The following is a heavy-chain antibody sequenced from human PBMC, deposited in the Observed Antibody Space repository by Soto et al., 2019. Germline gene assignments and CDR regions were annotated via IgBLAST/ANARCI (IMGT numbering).Heavy chain of an antibody. V-gene: IGHV1-2*04. D-gene: IGHD3-16*01. Sequence: QVQLVQSGAEVKNPGASVKVSCKTSGYTFTDYYIHWVRQAPGQGLEGMGWINPNSGATKYSQKFQGLVTMTRDTSIRTAYMELSRLRSDDTAIYYCATLGAGAFDHWGQGSLVTVSS. J-gene: IGHJ4*02. CDR1: GYTFTDYY. CDR3: ATLGAGAFDH. CDR2: INPNSGAT.